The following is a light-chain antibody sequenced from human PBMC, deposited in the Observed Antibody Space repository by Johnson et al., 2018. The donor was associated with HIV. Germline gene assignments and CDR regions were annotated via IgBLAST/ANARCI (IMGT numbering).Light chain of an antibody. CDR2: ENN. Sequence: QPVLTQPPSVSAAPGQKVTISCSGSNSNIGNSYVSWYQQLPRTAPKLLIYENNKRPSGIPDRFSGSKSGTSATLGITGLQTGDEAVYYCGTWDSSLDAYVFGTGTKVAVL. CDR1: NSNIGNSY. V-gene: IGLV1-51*02. CDR3: GTWDSSLDAYV. J-gene: IGLJ1*01.